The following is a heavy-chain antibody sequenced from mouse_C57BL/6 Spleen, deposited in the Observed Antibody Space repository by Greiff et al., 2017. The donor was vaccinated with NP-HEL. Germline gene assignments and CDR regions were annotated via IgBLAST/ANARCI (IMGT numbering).Heavy chain of an antibody. CDR3: GGWGYGSSWYFDV. J-gene: IGHJ1*03. CDR1: GYAFSSYW. V-gene: IGHV1-80*01. CDR2: IYPGDGDT. Sequence: QVQLKESGAELVKPGASVKISCKASGYAFSSYWMNWVKQRPGKGLEWIGQIYPGDGDTNYNGKFKGKATLTADKSSSTAYMQPSSLTSEDSAVFFWGGWGYGSSWYFDVWGTGTTVTVSS. D-gene: IGHD1-1*01.